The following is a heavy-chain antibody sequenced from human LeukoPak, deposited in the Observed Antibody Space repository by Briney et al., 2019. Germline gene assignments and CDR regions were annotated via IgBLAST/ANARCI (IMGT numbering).Heavy chain of an antibody. Sequence: GGSLRLSCAASGFTFSNYAMSWVRQAPGRGLEWVSTIVASGDTTYYADSVKGRFTISRDNSKDTLYVQMNSLRADDTALYYCAKGTRSSFRGYSEYWGQGTLVTVSP. CDR1: GFTFSNYA. D-gene: IGHD2-2*01. V-gene: IGHV3-23*01. CDR3: AKGTRSSFRGYSEY. J-gene: IGHJ4*02. CDR2: IVASGDTT.